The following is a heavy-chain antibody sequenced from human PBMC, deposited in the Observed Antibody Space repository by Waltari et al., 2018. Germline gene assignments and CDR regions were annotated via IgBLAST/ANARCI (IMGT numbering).Heavy chain of an antibody. Sequence: QVTLKESGPVMVKPTETLTLTCAVSGFSLNNGRMGVSWIRQSPGKALEWLANIFSNDEKSYSTSLKSRLTISKDTSKSQVVLSMTNVDPVDTATYYCARIRFDIWSVSPHMDVWGKGTTVTISS. CDR3: ARIRFDIWSVSPHMDV. CDR2: IFSNDEK. V-gene: IGHV2-26*01. D-gene: IGHD3-3*01. J-gene: IGHJ6*03. CDR1: GFSLNNGRMG.